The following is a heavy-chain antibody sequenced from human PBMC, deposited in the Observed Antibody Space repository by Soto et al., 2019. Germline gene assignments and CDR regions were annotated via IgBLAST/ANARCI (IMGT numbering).Heavy chain of an antibody. V-gene: IGHV3-7*01. D-gene: IGHD3-3*01. CDR2: IKQDGTEQ. J-gene: IGHJ4*02. CDR1: GFTFNSYW. Sequence: GGSLRLSCAASGFTFNSYWMTWVRQAPGKGLEWVANIKQDGTEQYYVDSVKGRFTISRDNAKKSLYLQMNSLGAEDTAVYYCARDRDDFWGGYYDFDYWGQGTLVTVSS. CDR3: ARDRDDFWGGYYDFDY.